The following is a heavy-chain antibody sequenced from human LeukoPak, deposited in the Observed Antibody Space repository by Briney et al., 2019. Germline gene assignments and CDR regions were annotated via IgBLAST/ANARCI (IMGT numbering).Heavy chain of an antibody. CDR2: INGSGSTT. CDR1: GFTFSGYE. V-gene: IGHV3-48*03. J-gene: IGHJ4*02. Sequence: GGSLRLSCATSGFTFSGYEMNWVRQAPGRGLEWLSYINGSGSTTYYADSVRGRFTISRDNAKKSLFLQMSRLRAEDTAAYYCARGLIVAGRTQLPPDFWGQGTLVTVSS. CDR3: ARGLIVAGRTQLPPDF. D-gene: IGHD1-1*01.